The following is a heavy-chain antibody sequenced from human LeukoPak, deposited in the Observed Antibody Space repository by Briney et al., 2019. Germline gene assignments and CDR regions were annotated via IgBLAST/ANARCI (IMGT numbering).Heavy chain of an antibody. J-gene: IGHJ4*02. CDR3: ACRTHYDILTGYSDY. CDR1: GGSISSYY. CDR2: IYYSGST. V-gene: IGHV4-59*08. Sequence: TSETLSLTCTVSGGSISSYYWSWIRQPPGKGLEWIGYIYYSGSTNYNPSLKSRVTISVDTSKNQFSLKLSSVTAADTAVYYCACRTHYDILTGYSDYWGQGTLVTVSS. D-gene: IGHD3-9*01.